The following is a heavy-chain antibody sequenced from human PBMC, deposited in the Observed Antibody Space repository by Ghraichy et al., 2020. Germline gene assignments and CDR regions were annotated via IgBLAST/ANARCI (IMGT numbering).Heavy chain of an antibody. CDR1: GFTLSSFA. V-gene: IGHV3-21*01. Sequence: GGSLRLSCAASGFTLSSFAMNWVRQAPGKGLDWVSSISSSSTYIYYADSVKGRFTISRDNAKNLLYLQVNSLRAEDTAVYYCAREGYCSGGRCYTGGMDVWGQGTTVTVSS. CDR2: ISSSSTYI. J-gene: IGHJ6*02. CDR3: AREGYCSGGRCYTGGMDV. D-gene: IGHD2-15*01.